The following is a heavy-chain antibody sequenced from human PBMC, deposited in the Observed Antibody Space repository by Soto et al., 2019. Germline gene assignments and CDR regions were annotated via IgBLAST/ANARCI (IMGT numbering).Heavy chain of an antibody. CDR1: GYTFTSYA. CDR3: ARGKRISIFGVVIPTFDY. V-gene: IGHV1-3*01. J-gene: IGHJ4*02. CDR2: INAGNGNT. Sequence: QVQLVQSGAEVKKPGASVKGSCKASGYTFTSYAMHWVRQAPGQRLEWMGWINAGNGNTKYSQKFQGRVTITRDTSASTAYMELSSLRSEDTAVYYCARGKRISIFGVVIPTFDYWGQGTLVTVSS. D-gene: IGHD3-3*01.